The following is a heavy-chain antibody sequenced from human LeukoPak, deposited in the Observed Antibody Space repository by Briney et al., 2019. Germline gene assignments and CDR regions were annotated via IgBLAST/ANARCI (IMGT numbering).Heavy chain of an antibody. D-gene: IGHD2-21*01. CDR3: ARESADCVRGSFSDY. V-gene: IGHV4-59*12. CDR2: INDNGHS. Sequence: SETLSLTCTVSGGSIKNYYWSWIRQPPGKGLEWIAYINDNGHSGYNPSLESRVTISVDTSKNHFSLRLRSVTAADTAVYYCARESADCVRGSFSDYWGQGILVTVSS. CDR1: GGSIKNYY. J-gene: IGHJ4*02.